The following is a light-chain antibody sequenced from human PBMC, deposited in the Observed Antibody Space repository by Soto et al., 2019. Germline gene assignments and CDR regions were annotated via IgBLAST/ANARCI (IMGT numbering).Light chain of an antibody. V-gene: IGLV2-8*01. CDR2: AIN. J-gene: IGLJ1*01. CDR3: SSFASSNKFPYV. Sequence: QSVLTQPPSASGSPGQSVTISCTGTSSDVGAYDYVSWYQQHPGKAPKLMIYAINKRPSGVPDRFSGSKSGNTASLPVSGLQAQDQDDYYCSSFASSNKFPYVFETRTKGT. CDR1: SSDVGAYDY.